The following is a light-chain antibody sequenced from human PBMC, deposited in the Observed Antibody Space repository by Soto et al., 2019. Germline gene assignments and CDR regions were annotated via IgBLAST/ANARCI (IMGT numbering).Light chain of an antibody. CDR2: GAS. J-gene: IGKJ1*01. CDR3: QQYGSSRT. CDR1: QSVSSRY. Sequence: EIVLTQSQGTLSLSPGERATLSCRASQSVSSRYVAWCQQKRDQAPRLLSYGASSRATGIPDGFSGSGSVTDFTLTISRLETEDFAVYYCQQYGSSRTSGQGTKVEIK. V-gene: IGKV3-20*01.